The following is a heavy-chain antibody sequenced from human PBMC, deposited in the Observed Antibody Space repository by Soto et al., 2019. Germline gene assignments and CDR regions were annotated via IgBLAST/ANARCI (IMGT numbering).Heavy chain of an antibody. V-gene: IGHV4-39*01. CDR1: GGSISSSSYY. J-gene: IGHJ6*02. D-gene: IGHD3-22*01. CDR2: VYYGGST. Sequence: SETLSLTCTVSGGSISSSSYYWGWIRQPSGKGLEWIGNVYYGGSTYYNPSLKSRVTISVETSKSQFSLKLSSVTAADTAVYYCAGGDYYHSSGYYFYYYTMDVWGQGTTVTVSS. CDR3: AGGDYYHSSGYYFYYYTMDV.